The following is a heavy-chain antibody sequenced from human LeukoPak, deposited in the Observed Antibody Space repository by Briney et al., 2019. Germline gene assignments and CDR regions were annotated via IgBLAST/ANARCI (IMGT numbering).Heavy chain of an antibody. CDR1: GFTFSSYG. Sequence: GGSLRLSCAASGFTFSSYGMSWVRQAPGKGLEWVSVIYSGGSTYYADSVKGRFTISRDNSKNTLYLQMNSLRAEDTAVYYCARDISGAFDIWGQGTMVTVSS. CDR3: ARDISGAFDI. CDR2: IYSGGST. J-gene: IGHJ3*02. V-gene: IGHV3-53*01. D-gene: IGHD3-3*02.